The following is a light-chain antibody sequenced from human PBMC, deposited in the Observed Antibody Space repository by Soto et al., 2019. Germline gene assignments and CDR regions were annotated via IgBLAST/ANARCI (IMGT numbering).Light chain of an antibody. J-gene: IGLJ2*01. Sequence: QSALTQPASVSGSPGQSITISCTGTSSDVGGYTYVYWYQQHPGKAPKLMIYEVSNRPSGVSNLFSGSKSGNTASQTISGDKDEDEDDYYCSSYTSSRTVVFGGGTQLTVL. V-gene: IGLV2-14*01. CDR2: EVS. CDR3: SSYTSSRTVV. CDR1: SSDVGGYTY.